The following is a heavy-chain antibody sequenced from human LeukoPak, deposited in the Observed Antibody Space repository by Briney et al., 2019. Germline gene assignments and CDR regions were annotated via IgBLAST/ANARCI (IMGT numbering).Heavy chain of an antibody. Sequence: GGSLRLSCVASGFTLRSYVMNWVRQTPGKGLEWVSSIFPSGGEIHYADSVRGRFTISRDNSKSTLSLQMNSLRAEDTAIYYCATYRQVLLPFESWGQGTLVTVSS. D-gene: IGHD2-8*02. V-gene: IGHV3-23*01. CDR2: IFPSGGEI. J-gene: IGHJ4*02. CDR1: GFTLRSYV. CDR3: ATYRQVLLPFES.